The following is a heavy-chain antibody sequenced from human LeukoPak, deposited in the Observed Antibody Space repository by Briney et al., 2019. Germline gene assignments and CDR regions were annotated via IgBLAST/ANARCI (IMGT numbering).Heavy chain of an antibody. J-gene: IGHJ6*02. CDR3: ARGAPPYSSGWYFFCYYYGMDV. CDR2: INSDGSST. CDR1: GFTFSSYW. Sequence: GGSLRLSCAASGFTFSSYWMHWVRHAPGKGLVWVSRINSDGSSTSYADSVKGRFTISRDNAKNTLYLQMNSLRAEDTAVYYCARGAPPYSSGWYFFCYYYGMDVWGQGTTVTVSS. V-gene: IGHV3-74*01. D-gene: IGHD6-19*01.